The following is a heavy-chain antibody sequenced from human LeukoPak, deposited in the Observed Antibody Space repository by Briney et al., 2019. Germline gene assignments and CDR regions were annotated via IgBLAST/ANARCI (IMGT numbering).Heavy chain of an antibody. CDR1: GGSISSYY. V-gene: IGHV4-59*01. D-gene: IGHD5-18*01. J-gene: IGHJ4*02. CDR3: ARGPVVDTAMVPDFDY. CDR2: IYYSGST. Sequence: PSETLSLTCTVSGGSISSYYWSWTRQPPGKGLVWIGYIYYSGSTNYNPSLKSRVTISVDTSKNQFSLKLSSVTAADTAVYYCARGPVVDTAMVPDFDYWGQGTLVTVSS.